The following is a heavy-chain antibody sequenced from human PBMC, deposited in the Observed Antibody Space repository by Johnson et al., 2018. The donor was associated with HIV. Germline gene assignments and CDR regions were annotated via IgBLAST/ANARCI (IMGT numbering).Heavy chain of an antibody. J-gene: IGHJ3*02. CDR2: ISSSGSTT. D-gene: IGHD3-3*01. Sequence: VQLVESGGGLVQPGWSLRLSCAASGFTFSSYEMNWVRQAPGKGLEWVSYISSSGSTTYYADSVKGRFTISRDNSKNTLYLQMNSLRAEDTAVYYCARVSDFGVVMIGTFDIWGQGTMVTVSS. CDR3: ARVSDFGVVMIGTFDI. CDR1: GFTFSSYE. V-gene: IGHV3-48*03.